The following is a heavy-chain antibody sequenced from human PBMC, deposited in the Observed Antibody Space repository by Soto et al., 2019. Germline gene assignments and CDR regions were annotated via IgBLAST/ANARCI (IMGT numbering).Heavy chain of an antibody. CDR3: AKDTAMALSLDV. D-gene: IGHD5-18*01. CDR1: GFTFSSYA. CDR2: ISGSGGSA. J-gene: IGHJ6*02. V-gene: IGHV3-23*01. Sequence: GGSLRLSCAASGFTFSSYAMSWVRQAPGKGLEWVSAISGSGGSAYYAASVKGRFTISRDNSKNTLYLQMNSLRAEDTAVYYCAKDTAMALSLDVWGQGTTVTVSS.